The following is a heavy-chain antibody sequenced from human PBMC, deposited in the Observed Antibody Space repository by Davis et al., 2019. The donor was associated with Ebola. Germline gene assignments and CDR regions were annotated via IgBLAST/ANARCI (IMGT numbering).Heavy chain of an antibody. D-gene: IGHD2-2*01. CDR2: IYPGDSDT. V-gene: IGHV5-51*01. J-gene: IGHJ5*02. CDR1: GYNFAIYW. CDR3: ARQGYCNTTSCNNWFDP. Sequence: GESLKISCKGSGYNFAIYWIGWVRQMPGRGLEWMGIIYPGDSDTIYSPSFQGQVTISADKSISTAYLQWSSLKASDTAMYYCARQGYCNTTSCNNWFDPWGQGTLVTVSS.